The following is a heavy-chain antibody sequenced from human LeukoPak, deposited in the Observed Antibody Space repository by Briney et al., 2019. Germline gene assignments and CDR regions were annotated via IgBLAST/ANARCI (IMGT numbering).Heavy chain of an antibody. J-gene: IGHJ5*02. D-gene: IGHD6-19*01. Sequence: GGSLRLSCAASGFTXXSYSMNWVRQAPGXGXXXXXXXXSXSSTXXXXXXXXXXFTISRDNAKNSLYLQMNSLRAEDTAVYYCARGGIXGWYEASNNWFDPWGQGTLVTVSS. CDR1: GFTXXSYS. CDR2: XXSXSSTX. V-gene: IGHV3-48*01. CDR3: ARGGIXGWYEASNNWFDP.